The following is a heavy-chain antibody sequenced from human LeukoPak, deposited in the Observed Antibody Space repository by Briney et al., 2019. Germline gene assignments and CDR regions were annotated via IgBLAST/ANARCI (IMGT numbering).Heavy chain of an antibody. CDR1: AFTVITYA. V-gene: IGHV3-64*01. CDR2: ISTNGGTT. D-gene: IGHD2-2*01. Sequence: GGSLTLSCAPSAFTVITYAMHWVRQAPGEGLEHVTAISTNGGTTYYANSVKGRFTISRDNSKNTLYLQMNSLRGEDTAVYHCAKLARGDCSSAACPNWFDPWGQGPLVTVSS. CDR3: AKLARGDCSSAACPNWFDP. J-gene: IGHJ5*02.